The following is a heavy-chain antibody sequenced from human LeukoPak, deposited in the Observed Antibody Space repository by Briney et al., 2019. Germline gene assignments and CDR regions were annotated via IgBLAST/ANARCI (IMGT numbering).Heavy chain of an antibody. Sequence: VASVKVSCKASGGTFSSYAISWVRQAPGQGLEWMGGIIPIFGTANYAQKFQGSVTITADKSTNTAYMELSSLRSEDTAVYYCARENYYYYYGMDVWGKGTTVTVSS. CDR1: GGTFSSYA. CDR3: ARENYYYYYGMDV. J-gene: IGHJ6*04. V-gene: IGHV1-69*06. CDR2: IIPIFGTA.